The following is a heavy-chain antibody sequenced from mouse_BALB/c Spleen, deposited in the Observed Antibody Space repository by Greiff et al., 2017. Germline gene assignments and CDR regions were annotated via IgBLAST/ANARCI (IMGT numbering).Heavy chain of an antibody. J-gene: IGHJ3*01. Sequence: QVQLQQSGPGLVAPSQSLSITCTVSGFSLTSYGVHWVRQPPGKGLEWLGVIWAGGSTNYTSALMSRLSISKDNSKSQVFLKMNSLQTDDTAMYYCAREMIYNDYDVRVLDLAYWGQGTLVTVSA. D-gene: IGHD2-4*01. CDR2: IWAGGST. CDR3: AREMIYNDYDVRVLDLAY. CDR1: GFSLTSYG. V-gene: IGHV2-9*02.